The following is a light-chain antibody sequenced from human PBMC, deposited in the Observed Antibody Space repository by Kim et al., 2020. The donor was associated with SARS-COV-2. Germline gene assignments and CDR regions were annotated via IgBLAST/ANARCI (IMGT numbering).Light chain of an antibody. CDR3: QQYGTPPFT. V-gene: IGKV3-20*01. Sequence: EIVLTQSPGTLPLSPGERATLSCRASQSVSSSHLAWYQQKPGQSPRLLIYGASSRATGIPDRFSGSGSGTDFTLTISRLEPEDFAVYYCQQYGTPPFTFGPGTRWIS. J-gene: IGKJ3*01. CDR1: QSVSSSH. CDR2: GAS.